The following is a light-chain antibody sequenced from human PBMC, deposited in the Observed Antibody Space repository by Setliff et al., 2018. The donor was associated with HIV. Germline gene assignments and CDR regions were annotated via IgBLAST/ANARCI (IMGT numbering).Light chain of an antibody. CDR1: PSDVGGFTL. V-gene: IGLV2-23*02. CDR3: FSYTGSDTFV. CDR2: DVT. Sequence: QPALSQPASVSGSPGQSITISSTGTPSDVGGFTLVSWYQKYPDRVPKLIIYDVTKRPSRVSDRFSGSKSANTASLTISGLQPEDEADYYCFSYTGSDTFVFGTGTKGTV. J-gene: IGLJ1*01.